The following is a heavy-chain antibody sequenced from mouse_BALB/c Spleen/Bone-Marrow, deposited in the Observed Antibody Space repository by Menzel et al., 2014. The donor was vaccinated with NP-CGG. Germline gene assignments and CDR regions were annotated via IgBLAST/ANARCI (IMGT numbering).Heavy chain of an antibody. CDR3: AREGTHTAYFDY. CDR2: INPSIGYT. V-gene: IGHV1-4*02. J-gene: IGHJ2*01. Sequence: QVQLQQSAAELARPGASVTLSCKASGYIFTSYTIQWIKQRPGQGLEWIGYINPSIGYTEYNQKFKDKTTLNADTSSSATSTQQSTLTTLKSPLYNSAREGTHTAYFDYRGQGTTLTVSP. CDR1: GYIFTSYT. D-gene: IGHD6-1*01.